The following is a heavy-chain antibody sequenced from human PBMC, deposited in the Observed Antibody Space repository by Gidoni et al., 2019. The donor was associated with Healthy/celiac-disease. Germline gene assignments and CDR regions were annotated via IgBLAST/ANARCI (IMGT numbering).Heavy chain of an antibody. V-gene: IGHV5-10-1*03. CDR2: IDPSDSYT. CDR1: GYSFTSYW. D-gene: IGHD3-9*01. Sequence: EVQLVQSGAEVKKPGESLRISCKGSGYSFTSYWISCVRQMPGKGLEWMGRIDPSDSYTNYSPSFQGHVTISADKSISTAYLQWRSLKASDTAMYYCARHELRLRYFDWSPGHWGQGTLVTVSS. J-gene: IGHJ4*02. CDR3: ARHELRLRYFDWSPGH.